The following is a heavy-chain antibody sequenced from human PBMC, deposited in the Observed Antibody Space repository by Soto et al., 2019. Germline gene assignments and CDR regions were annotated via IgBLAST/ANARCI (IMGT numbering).Heavy chain of an antibody. Sequence: KPSETLSLTCTVSGGSISSSSYYWGWIRQPPGKGLEWIGSIYYSGSTYYNPSLKSRVTISVDTSKNQFSLKLSSVTAADTAAYYCARTETYYYDSSGYDAFDIWGQGTMVTVSS. V-gene: IGHV4-39*01. CDR2: IYYSGST. J-gene: IGHJ3*02. CDR1: GGSISSSSYY. D-gene: IGHD3-22*01. CDR3: ARTETYYYDSSGYDAFDI.